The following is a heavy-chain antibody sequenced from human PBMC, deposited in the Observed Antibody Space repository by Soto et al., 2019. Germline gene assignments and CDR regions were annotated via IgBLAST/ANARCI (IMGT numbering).Heavy chain of an antibody. CDR3: TRGWSVDAFDF. CDR1: GYIFSTYA. J-gene: IGHJ3*01. D-gene: IGHD3-3*01. CDR2: INGVNGDT. Sequence: QVHLVQSGAEVKKPGASVKVSCKTSGYIFSTYALHWLRLAPGQNLEWVGWINGVNGDTKYSEKLQGRVTITRDPSASTAYMELSSLTSEDTAGYYCTRGWSVDAFDFWGQGTMVTVSS. V-gene: IGHV1-3*01.